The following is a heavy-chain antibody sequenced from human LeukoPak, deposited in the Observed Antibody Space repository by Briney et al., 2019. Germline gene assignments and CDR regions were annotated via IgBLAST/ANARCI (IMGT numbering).Heavy chain of an antibody. V-gene: IGHV1-46*01. Sequence: GASVKVSCKASGYTFTSYYMHWVRQAPGQGLEWMGIINPSGGSTSYAQKFQGRVTMTRDMSTSTVYMELSSLRSEDTAVYYCAREYNWNDEFRAFDIWGQGTMVTVSS. CDR3: AREYNWNDEFRAFDI. CDR1: GYTFTSYY. D-gene: IGHD1-1*01. J-gene: IGHJ3*02. CDR2: INPSGGST.